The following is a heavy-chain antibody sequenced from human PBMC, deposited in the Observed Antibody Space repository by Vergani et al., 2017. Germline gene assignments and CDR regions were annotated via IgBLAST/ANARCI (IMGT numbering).Heavy chain of an antibody. D-gene: IGHD2-21*01. CDR2: IKITFDRGTT. J-gene: IGHJ6*02. V-gene: IGHV3-15*07. Sequence: EVQLVESGGGIVKPGGSLRLSCVASGFSFRNAWMNWVRRTPGKGLEWVGRIKITFDRGTTDYAAAVKGRFTISRDDSKNTLFLQMNGLKTEGIGVYYCTRDPRYCGDGSCYWLRDHHYYGMDVWGQGTTVTVSS. CDR1: GFSFRNAW. CDR3: TRDPRYCGDGSCYWLRDHHYYGMDV.